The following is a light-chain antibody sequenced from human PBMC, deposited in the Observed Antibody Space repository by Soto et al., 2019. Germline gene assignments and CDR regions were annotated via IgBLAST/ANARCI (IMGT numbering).Light chain of an antibody. CDR3: QQYNNWPQT. J-gene: IGKJ1*01. V-gene: IGKV3-15*01. CDR1: QSVSSN. CDR2: GAS. Sequence: EIVMTQSPATLSVSPGERATLSCRASQSVSSNLAWYQRKPGQVPRLLIYGASTRATGIPARFSGSGFGTEFTLTISSLQSEDFAVYYCQQYNNWPQTFGQGTKVDIK.